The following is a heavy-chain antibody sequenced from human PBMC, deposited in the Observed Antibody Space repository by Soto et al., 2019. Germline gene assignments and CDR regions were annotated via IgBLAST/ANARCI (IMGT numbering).Heavy chain of an antibody. D-gene: IGHD3-10*01. V-gene: IGHV1-69*13. Sequence: GASVKVSCKASGGTFSSYAISWVRQAPGQGLEWMGGIIPIFGTANYAQKFQGRVTITADESTSTAYMEMSSLRSEATAVYYCAVDYYGSGTPANYYSCYGMEVRGQGTTVNVSS. CDR2: IIPIFGTA. J-gene: IGHJ6*02. CDR1: GGTFSSYA. CDR3: AVDYYGSGTPANYYSCYGMEV.